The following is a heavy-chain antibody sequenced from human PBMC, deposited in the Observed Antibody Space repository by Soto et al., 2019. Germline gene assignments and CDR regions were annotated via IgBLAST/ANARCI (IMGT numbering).Heavy chain of an antibody. Sequence: FASKLMNATQPLTLNCTFPGFSFGTRVGGVGWIRQSPGKALEWLALIFSNDDKRYSPSLQSRLTITKDTSKNQVFLTMTNMDPVDTGTYFCAHKARYSYGSYYFDSWGLGSLVTVSS. V-gene: IGHV2-5*01. J-gene: IGHJ4*02. CDR2: IFSNDDK. CDR1: GFSFGTRVGG. D-gene: IGHD5-18*01. CDR3: AHKARYSYGSYYFDS.